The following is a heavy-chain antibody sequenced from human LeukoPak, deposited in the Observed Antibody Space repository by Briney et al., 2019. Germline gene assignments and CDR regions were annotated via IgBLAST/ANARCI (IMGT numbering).Heavy chain of an antibody. D-gene: IGHD6-13*01. CDR2: IIPILGIA. Sequence: ASVKVSCKASGGTFSSYAISWVRQAPGQGLEWMGRIIPILGIANYAQKFQGRVTITADKSTSTAYMELSSLRSEDTAMYYCARDRNSSWYIYGMDVWGQGTTVTVSS. CDR3: ARDRNSSWYIYGMDV. CDR1: GGTFSSYA. V-gene: IGHV1-69*04. J-gene: IGHJ6*02.